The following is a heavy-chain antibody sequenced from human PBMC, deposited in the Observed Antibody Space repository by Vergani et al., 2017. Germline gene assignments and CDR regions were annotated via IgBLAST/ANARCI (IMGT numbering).Heavy chain of an antibody. CDR3: ARDVEDFYSSSPDY. D-gene: IGHD6-13*01. CDR2: IGSSGPYI. V-gene: IGHV3-21*01. J-gene: IGHJ4*02. CDR1: GFTFSDFS. Sequence: EVQPVESGGGLVKPGGSLRLSCAASGFTFSDFSMSWVRQAPGKGLEWVAFIGSSGPYINYADSVKGRFIISRDNSKNTLYLQMNSLRAEDTAVYYCARDVEDFYSSSPDYWGQGTLVTVSS.